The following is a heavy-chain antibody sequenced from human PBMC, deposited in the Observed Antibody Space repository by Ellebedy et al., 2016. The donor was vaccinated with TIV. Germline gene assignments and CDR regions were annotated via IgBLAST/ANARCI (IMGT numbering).Heavy chain of an antibody. CDR2: IPSYGSDK. J-gene: IGHJ6*02. CDR1: GFTFSSHW. Sequence: GGSLRLXXAASGFTFSSHWMNWVRQAPGKGLEWVSSIPSYGSDKYYADSVQGRVTISRDNAKNSLYLQMNSLRVEDTAVYYCARGDCSSTSCYSSLENYYGMDVWGQGTTVTVSS. CDR3: ARGDCSSTSCYSSLENYYGMDV. V-gene: IGHV3-21*01. D-gene: IGHD2-2*01.